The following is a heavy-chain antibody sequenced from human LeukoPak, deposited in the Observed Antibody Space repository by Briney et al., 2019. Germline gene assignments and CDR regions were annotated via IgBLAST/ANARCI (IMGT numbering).Heavy chain of an antibody. Sequence: SQTLSLTCSVSGGSISSGNYYWTWIRQPPERGLEWIGYIYYSGSTYYNPSLKSRINISVDTSKNQFSLKLSSVTAADKAVYYCARGPENSGSSFDPWGQGTLVTVSS. D-gene: IGHD1-7*01. J-gene: IGHJ5*02. CDR2: IYYSGST. CDR3: ARGPENSGSSFDP. V-gene: IGHV4-30-4*08. CDR1: GGSISSGNYY.